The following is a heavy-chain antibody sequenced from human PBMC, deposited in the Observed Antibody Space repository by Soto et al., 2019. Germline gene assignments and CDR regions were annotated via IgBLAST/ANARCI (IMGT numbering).Heavy chain of an antibody. Sequence: PGGSLRLSCAASGFTFSSYAMHWVHQAPGKGLEWVAVISYDGSNKYYADSVKGRFTISRDNSKNTLYLQMNSLRAEDTAVYYCARDLSGDYPFDYWGQGTLVTVSS. CDR3: ARDLSGDYPFDY. J-gene: IGHJ4*02. CDR2: ISYDGSNK. V-gene: IGHV3-30-3*01. D-gene: IGHD4-17*01. CDR1: GFTFSSYA.